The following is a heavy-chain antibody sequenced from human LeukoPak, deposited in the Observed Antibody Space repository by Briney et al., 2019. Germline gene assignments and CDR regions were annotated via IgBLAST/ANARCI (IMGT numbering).Heavy chain of an antibody. CDR3: ARGRSTMVRGVIIFYFDY. CDR1: GGSFSGYY. Sequence: PSETLSLTCAVYGGSFSGYYRSWIRQPPGKGLEWIGEINHSGSTNYNPSLKSRVTISVDTSKNQFSLKLSSVTAADTAVYYCARGRSTMVRGVIIFYFDYWGQGTLVTVSS. D-gene: IGHD3-10*01. J-gene: IGHJ4*02. V-gene: IGHV4-34*01. CDR2: INHSGST.